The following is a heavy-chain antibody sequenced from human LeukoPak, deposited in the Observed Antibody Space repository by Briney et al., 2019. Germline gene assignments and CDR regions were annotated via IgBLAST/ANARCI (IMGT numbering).Heavy chain of an antibody. J-gene: IGHJ3*02. CDR1: GGSISSGGYY. CDR2: IYYSGST. Sequence: SETLSLTCTVSGGSISSGGYYWSWIRQHPGKGLEWIGYIYYSGSTYYNPSLKSRFTISVNTSKNQFSLKLSSVTAADTAVYYCARDPRSTDAFDIWGQGTMVTVSS. CDR3: ARDPRSTDAFDI. D-gene: IGHD2-2*01. V-gene: IGHV4-31*03.